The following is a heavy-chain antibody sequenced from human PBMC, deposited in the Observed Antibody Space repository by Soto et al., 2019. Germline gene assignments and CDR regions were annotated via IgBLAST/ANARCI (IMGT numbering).Heavy chain of an antibody. CDR2: LNGGTGQT. D-gene: IGHD1-1*01. V-gene: IGHV1-3*01. J-gene: IGHJ6*02. Sequence: ASVKVSCKASGYTFSTYAIHWVRQAPGQSLEWMGWLNGGTGQTRYSQRFQDRVTITRDTSASTAYMEVSSLRPEDTAVYYCARGKGMEENYYYYGMDIWGQGTSVTVSS. CDR1: GYTFSTYA. CDR3: ARGKGMEENYYYYGMDI.